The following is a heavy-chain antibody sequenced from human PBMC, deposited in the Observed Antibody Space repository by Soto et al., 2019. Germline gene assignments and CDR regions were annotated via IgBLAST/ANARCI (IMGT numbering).Heavy chain of an antibody. CDR1: GFSVTSYA. Sequence: GGSLRLSCAASGFSVTSYAMSWLRQASGNGLEWVSVLSGSGIGKDYADSVKGRFTLSRDNSRNTLYLQMSGLRVEDTAMYYCELTTVTRIRGEHPAHWGQGTVVTVSA. D-gene: IGHD3-10*01. CDR2: LSGSGIGK. CDR3: ELTTVTRIRGEHPAH. J-gene: IGHJ4*02. V-gene: IGHV3-23*01.